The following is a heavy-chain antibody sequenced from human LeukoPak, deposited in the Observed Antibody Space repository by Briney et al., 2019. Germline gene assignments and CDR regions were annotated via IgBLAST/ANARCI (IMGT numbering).Heavy chain of an antibody. V-gene: IGHV4-59*08. CDR3: ARPHSSGWYGVFDI. J-gene: IGHJ3*02. CDR1: GGSLSSYY. Sequence: SETLSLTCTVSGGSLSSYYWSWIRQPPGKGLEWIGYISYSGSTNSNPSLKSRVTISVDTSKNQFSLKLSSVTAADTAVYYRARPHSSGWYGVFDIWGQGTMVTVSS. CDR2: ISYSGST. D-gene: IGHD6-19*01.